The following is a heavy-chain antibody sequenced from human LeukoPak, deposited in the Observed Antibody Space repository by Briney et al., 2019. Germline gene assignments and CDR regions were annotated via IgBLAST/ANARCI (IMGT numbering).Heavy chain of an antibody. J-gene: IGHJ4*02. V-gene: IGHV4-4*09. D-gene: IGHD3-16*01. CDR1: GGSLTNYY. CDR3: ARLNFRGGEALHFDS. Sequence: SETLSLTRSVSGGSLTNYYWGWIRQPPGKGLEFIGYIHSDGTTNYYSSLQSRVAISLDTSKIQFSLRLFSVPAADTALYFCARLNFRGGEALHFDSWGQGTLVTVSS. CDR2: IHSDGTT.